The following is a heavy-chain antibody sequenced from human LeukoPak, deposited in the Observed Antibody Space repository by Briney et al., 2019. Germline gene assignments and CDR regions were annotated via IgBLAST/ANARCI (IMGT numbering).Heavy chain of an antibody. CDR3: AKEVVTRDAFDI. D-gene: IGHD2-21*02. CDR2: INSGGSST. Sequence: GGSLRLSCAASGFTFSSYWMHWVRQAPGKGLVGVSSINSGGSSTTYADSVKGRFTISRDNSKNTLYLQMNSLRAEDTAVYYCAKEVVTRDAFDIWGQGTMVTVSS. J-gene: IGHJ3*02. V-gene: IGHV3-74*01. CDR1: GFTFSSYW.